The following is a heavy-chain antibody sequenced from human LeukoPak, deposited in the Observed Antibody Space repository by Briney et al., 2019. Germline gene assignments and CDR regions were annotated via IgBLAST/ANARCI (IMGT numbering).Heavy chain of an antibody. CDR3: ARALELGYCSGASCYIWFDP. V-gene: IGHV4-34*01. CDR2: INHGGRT. Sequence: SETLSLTCVVSGGSFSGYYWSWIRQPPGKGLEWIGEINHGGRTNYSPSLKSRVTISVDTSKNQFSLNLSSVTAADTAVYYCARALELGYCSGASCYIWFDPWGQGTLVTVSS. D-gene: IGHD2-2*02. CDR1: GGSFSGYY. J-gene: IGHJ5*02.